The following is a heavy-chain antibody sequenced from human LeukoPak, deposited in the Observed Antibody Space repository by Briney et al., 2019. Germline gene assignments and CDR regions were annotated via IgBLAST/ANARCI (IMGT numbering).Heavy chain of an antibody. J-gene: IGHJ2*01. CDR3: ARGVTMIVVVIHDWYFDL. D-gene: IGHD3-22*01. CDR2: IYYTRST. Sequence: SETLSLTCTVSGGSISSYYWSWIRQPPGKGLEWIGSIYYTRSTYYNPSLKSRVTISVDTSKNQFSLKLTSVTAADTAVYYCARGVTMIVVVIHDWYFDLWGRGTLVTVSS. V-gene: IGHV4-39*01. CDR1: GGSISSYY.